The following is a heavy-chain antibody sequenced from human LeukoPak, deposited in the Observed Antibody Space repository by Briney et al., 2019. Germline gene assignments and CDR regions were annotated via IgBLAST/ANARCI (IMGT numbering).Heavy chain of an antibody. J-gene: IGHJ4*02. Sequence: ASVKVSCMASGYTLTNYGINWVRQAPGQGLEWMGWIGAYNVNTDYAQKLQGRVTMTTDTSTNTAQMELRSLRPDDTAVYYCAREGSGSYYFDNWGQGTLVTVSS. CDR3: AREGSGSYYFDN. V-gene: IGHV1-18*01. CDR2: IGAYNVNT. D-gene: IGHD1-26*01. CDR1: GYTLTNYG.